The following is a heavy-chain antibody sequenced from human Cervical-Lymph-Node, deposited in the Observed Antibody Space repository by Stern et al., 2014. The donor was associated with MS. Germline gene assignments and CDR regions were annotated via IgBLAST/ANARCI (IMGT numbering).Heavy chain of an antibody. J-gene: IGHJ6*02. V-gene: IGHV3-30*18. CDR1: GFAFRNHG. Sequence: MQLVESGGGVVQRGRSLRLSCAASGFAFRNHGIHWVRQAPGKGLEWVAVISNAGSHKFYIDSVKGRFTISRDNSKNTLYLQMNSLRPEDTAVYYCAKDPGQNYVTFDYYYYGMDVWGQGTTVTVSS. CDR2: ISNAGSHK. CDR3: AKDPGQNYVTFDYYYYGMDV. D-gene: IGHD5-24*01.